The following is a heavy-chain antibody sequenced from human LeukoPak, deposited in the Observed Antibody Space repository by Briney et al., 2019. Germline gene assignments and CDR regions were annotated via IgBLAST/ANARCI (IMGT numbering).Heavy chain of an antibody. J-gene: IGHJ4*02. CDR1: GGSISSSSYY. CDR2: IYYSGST. D-gene: IGHD6-13*01. CDR3: ARVETEGSSWYGVHYFDY. Sequence: SETLSLTCTVSGGSISSSSYYWGWIRQPPGKGLEWIGSIYYSGSTYYNPSLKSRVTISVDTSKNQFSLKLTSVTAADTAVYYCARVETEGSSWYGVHYFDYWGQGTQVTVSS. V-gene: IGHV4-39*01.